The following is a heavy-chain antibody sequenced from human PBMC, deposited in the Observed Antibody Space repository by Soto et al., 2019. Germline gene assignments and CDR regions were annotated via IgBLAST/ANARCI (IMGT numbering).Heavy chain of an antibody. J-gene: IGHJ3*02. CDR3: ATETLRYCTSPSCPEAFDI. V-gene: IGHV1-18*01. CDR2: ITTYNGNT. Sequence: ASVKVSCTASGYTFTSYGISWVRQAPGQGLEWMGWITTYNGNTNYAQKLQGRVTMTTDTSTNTAYMELRSLKSDDTAVYYCATETLRYCTSPSCPEAFDIWGQGTMVTVSS. D-gene: IGHD2-2*01. CDR1: GYTFTSYG.